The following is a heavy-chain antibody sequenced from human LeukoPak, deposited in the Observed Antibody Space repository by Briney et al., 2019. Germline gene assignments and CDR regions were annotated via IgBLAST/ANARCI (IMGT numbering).Heavy chain of an antibody. D-gene: IGHD5-24*01. CDR1: GFTFSSYW. CDR3: ARDGGEMATILGWFDP. CDR2: IKQDGSEK. Sequence: SGGSLRLSCAASGFTFSSYWMSWVRQAPGKGLEWVANIKQDGSEKYYVDSVKGRFTISRDNAKNSLYLQMNSLRAEDTAVYYCARDGGEMATILGWFDPWGQGTLVTVSS. J-gene: IGHJ5*02. V-gene: IGHV3-7*01.